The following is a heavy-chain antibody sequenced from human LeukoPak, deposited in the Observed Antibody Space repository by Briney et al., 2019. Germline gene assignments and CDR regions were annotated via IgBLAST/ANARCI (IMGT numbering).Heavy chain of an antibody. CDR3: ARRECSSTSCGFDY. J-gene: IGHJ4*02. D-gene: IGHD2-2*01. Sequence: ASVKVSCKASGYTFTNYAMNWVRQAPGQGLEWVGWINTNTGNPTYAQGFTGRFVFSLDTSVSTAYLQWSSLKASDTAMYYCARRECSSTSCGFDYWGQGTLVTVSS. V-gene: IGHV7-4-1*02. CDR2: INTNTGNP. CDR1: GYTFTNYA.